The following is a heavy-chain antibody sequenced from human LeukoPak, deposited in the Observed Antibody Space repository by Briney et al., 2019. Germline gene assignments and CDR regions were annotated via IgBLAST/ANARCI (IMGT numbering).Heavy chain of an antibody. CDR2: ISYDGSNK. D-gene: IGHD2-15*01. CDR3: ARDLSRIVVVVAAAFDI. CDR1: GFTFSSYG. V-gene: IGHV3-30*19. Sequence: GGSLRLSCAASGFTFSSYGMHWVRQAPGKGLEWVAVISYDGSNKYYADSVKGRFTISRDNSKNTLYLQMNSLRAEDTAVYYCARDLSRIVVVVAAAFDIWGQGTMVTVSS. J-gene: IGHJ3*02.